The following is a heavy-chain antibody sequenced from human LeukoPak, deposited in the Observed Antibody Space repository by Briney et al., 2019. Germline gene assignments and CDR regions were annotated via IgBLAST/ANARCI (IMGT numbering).Heavy chain of an antibody. CDR1: GFTFSNYG. Sequence: PGGSLRLSCAASGFTFSNYGMHWVRQAPGKGLEWVALIRYDGSNKYYADSVKGRFTISRDNSKNTMDLQMNSLRAEDTAVYHCAKARGGVCSSTSCRSMDVWGKGTTVTVSS. CDR3: AKARGGVCSSTSCRSMDV. V-gene: IGHV3-30*02. J-gene: IGHJ6*03. D-gene: IGHD2-2*01. CDR2: IRYDGSNK.